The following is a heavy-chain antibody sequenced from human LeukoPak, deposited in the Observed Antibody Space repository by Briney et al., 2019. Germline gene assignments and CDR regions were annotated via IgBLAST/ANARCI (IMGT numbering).Heavy chain of an antibody. J-gene: IGHJ3*02. V-gene: IGHV3-7*05. D-gene: IGHD3-16*01. CDR3: ARDVEGGTFDI. CDR2: IDQSGGRN. CDR1: GFTFSRFW. Sequence: GGSLRLSCAASGFTFSRFWMNWVREAPGRGLEWVANIDQSGGRNNYVDSVKGRFTISRDNAKNSLFLEMSSLRADDTAVYFCARDVEGGTFDIWGQGTTVTVSS.